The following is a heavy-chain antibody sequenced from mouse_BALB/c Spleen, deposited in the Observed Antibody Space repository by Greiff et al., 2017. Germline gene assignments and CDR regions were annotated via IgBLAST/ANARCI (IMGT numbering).Heavy chain of an antibody. J-gene: IGHJ2*01. CDR3: AKATATNYYAMDY. V-gene: IGHV14-3*02. CDR2: IDPANGNT. Sequence: VQLQQPGAELVKPGAPVKLSCKASGFNIKDTYMHWVKQRPEQGLEWIGRIDPANGNTKYDPKFQGKATITADTSSNTAYLQLSSLTSEDTAVYYCAKATATNYYAMDYWGQGTTLTVSS. CDR1: GFNIKDTY. D-gene: IGHD1-2*01.